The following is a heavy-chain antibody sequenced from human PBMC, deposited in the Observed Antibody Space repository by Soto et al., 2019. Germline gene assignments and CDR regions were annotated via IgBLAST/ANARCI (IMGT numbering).Heavy chain of an antibody. CDR1: SGSISSSNW. CDR3: ARADCSSTSCYNQLLGAFDI. J-gene: IGHJ3*02. CDR2: IYHSGST. D-gene: IGHD2-2*02. Sequence: PSETLSLTCAVSSGSISSSNWWSWVRQPPGKGLEWIGEIYHSGSTNYNPSLKSRVTISVDKSKNQFSLKLSSVTAADTAVYYCARADCSSTSCYNQLLGAFDIWGQGTMVTVSS. V-gene: IGHV4-4*02.